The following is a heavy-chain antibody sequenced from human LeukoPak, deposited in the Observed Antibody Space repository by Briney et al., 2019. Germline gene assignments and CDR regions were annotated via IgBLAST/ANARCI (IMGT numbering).Heavy chain of an antibody. V-gene: IGHV4-59*08. J-gene: IGHJ5*02. CDR3: ARVGGATVVKNWFDP. CDR1: GGSISSYY. CDR2: IYYSGST. D-gene: IGHD4-23*01. Sequence: TSETLSLTCTVSGGSISSYYWSWIRQPPGKGLEWIGYIYYSGSTNYNPSLKSRVTISVDTSKNQFSLKLSSVTAADTAVYYCARVGGATVVKNWFDPWGQGTLVTVSS.